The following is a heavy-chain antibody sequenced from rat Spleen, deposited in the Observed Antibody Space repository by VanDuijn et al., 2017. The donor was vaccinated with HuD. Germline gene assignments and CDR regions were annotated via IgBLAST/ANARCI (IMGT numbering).Heavy chain of an antibody. V-gene: IGHV2-43*01. Sequence: QVQLKESGPDLVQPSQTLSLTCTVSGFSLTSYYVNWVRQPPGKGLEWMGVIWTDGNTAYNSLLKSRLSISRDISKSQVFLKMNSLQTDDTGTYYCTRYRTDDGTYYPFDYWGQGVMVTVSS. CDR2: IWTDGNT. CDR3: TRYRTDDGTYYPFDY. D-gene: IGHD1-12*02. J-gene: IGHJ2*01. CDR1: GFSLTSYY.